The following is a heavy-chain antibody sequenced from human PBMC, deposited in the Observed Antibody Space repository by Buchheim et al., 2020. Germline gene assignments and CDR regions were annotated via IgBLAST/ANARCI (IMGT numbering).Heavy chain of an antibody. CDR3: ARVGSWTAYYYYMDV. V-gene: IGHV3-33*01. Sequence: QVQLVESGGGVVQPGRSLRLSCAASGFTFSSYGMHWVRQAPGKGLEWVAVIWYDGSNKYYADSVKGRFTISRDNSKNTLYLQMNSLRAEDTAVYYCARVGSWTAYYYYMDVWGKGTT. D-gene: IGHD6-13*01. CDR2: IWYDGSNK. CDR1: GFTFSSYG. J-gene: IGHJ6*03.